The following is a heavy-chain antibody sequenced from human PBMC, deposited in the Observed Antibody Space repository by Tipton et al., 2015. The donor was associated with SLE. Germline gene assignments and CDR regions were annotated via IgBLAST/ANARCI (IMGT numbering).Heavy chain of an antibody. J-gene: IGHJ5*02. D-gene: IGHD6-13*01. V-gene: IGHV1-2*02. Sequence: QSGAEVKKPGSSVKVSCKASGGTFSSYAISWVRQAPGQGLEWMGWINPNSGGTNYAQKFQGRATMTRDTSISTAYMELSRLRSDDTAVYYCARALIAAAVEPWGQGTLVTVSS. CDR3: ARALIAAAVEP. CDR2: INPNSGGT. CDR1: GGTFSSYA.